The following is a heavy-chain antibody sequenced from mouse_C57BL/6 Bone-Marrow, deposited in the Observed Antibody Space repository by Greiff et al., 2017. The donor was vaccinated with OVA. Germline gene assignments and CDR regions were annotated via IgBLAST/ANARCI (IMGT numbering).Heavy chain of an antibody. Sequence: VKLQESGPELARPWASVKISCQAFYTFSRRVNFAIRDTNYWMQWVKQRPGQGLEWIGAIYPVNGDTSYNQKFKGKATLTADKASSTAYMQLISLTSEDSAIYYCALLTPYFDVWGTGTTVTVSS. CDR1: YTFS. D-gene: IGHD4-1*01. V-gene: IGHV1-87*01. CDR3: SEDSAIYYCALLTPYFDV. J-gene: IGHJ1*03. CDR2: GQGLEWIG.